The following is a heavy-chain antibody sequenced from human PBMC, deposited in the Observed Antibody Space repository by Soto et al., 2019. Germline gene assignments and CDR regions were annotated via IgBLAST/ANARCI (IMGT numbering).Heavy chain of an antibody. CDR3: ARTSSSSSHYFDY. CDR1: GFTFSSYS. D-gene: IGHD6-6*01. CDR2: ISSSSSYI. J-gene: IGHJ4*02. Sequence: EVQLVESGGGLVKPGGSLRLSCAASGFTFSSYSMNWVRQAPGKGLEWVSSISSSSSYIYYADSVKGRFTISRDNAQNSLYLQMNSLRAEDTAVYYCARTSSSSSHYFDYWGQGTLVTVSS. V-gene: IGHV3-21*01.